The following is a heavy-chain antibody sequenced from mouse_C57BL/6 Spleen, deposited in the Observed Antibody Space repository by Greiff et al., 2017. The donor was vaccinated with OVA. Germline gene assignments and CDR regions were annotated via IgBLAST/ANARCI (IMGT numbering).Heavy chain of an antibody. J-gene: IGHJ4*01. D-gene: IGHD1-1*01. V-gene: IGHV1-7*01. CDR2: INPSSGYT. Sequence: QVQLQQSGAELAKPGASVKLSCKASGYTFTSYWMHWVKQRPGQGLEWIGYINPSSGYTKYNQKFKGKATLTADKSSSTAYMQLSSLTYEDSAVYYCASNYGSSYGYYAMDYWGQGTSVTVSS. CDR1: GYTFTSYW. CDR3: ASNYGSSYGYYAMDY.